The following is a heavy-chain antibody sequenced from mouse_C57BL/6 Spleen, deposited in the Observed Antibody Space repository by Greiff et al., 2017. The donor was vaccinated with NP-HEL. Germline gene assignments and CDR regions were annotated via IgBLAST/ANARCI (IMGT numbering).Heavy chain of an antibody. CDR3: ASYGSSSWFAY. V-gene: IGHV2-2*01. CDR1: GFSLTSYG. CDR2: IWSGGST. D-gene: IGHD1-1*01. Sequence: VQLQQSGPGLVQPSQSLSITCTVSGFSLTSYGVHWVRQSPGKGLEWLGVIWSGGSTDYNAAFISRLGISKDNSKSQVFFKMNSLQADDTAIYYCASYGSSSWFAYWGQGTLVTVSA. J-gene: IGHJ3*01.